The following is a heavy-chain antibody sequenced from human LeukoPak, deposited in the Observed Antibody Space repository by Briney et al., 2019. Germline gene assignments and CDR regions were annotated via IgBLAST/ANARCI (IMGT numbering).Heavy chain of an antibody. CDR2: IKQDGSEK. CDR3: ARDTTARYCSSTSCPPGPLDY. CDR1: GFTSSRLW. D-gene: IGHD2-2*01. J-gene: IGHJ4*02. Sequence: GGSLRLSCVASGFTSSRLWMNWVRQAPGKGLEWVANIKQDGSEKYYVDSVKGRFTISRDNAKNSLYLQMNNLRAEDTAVYYCARDTTARYCSSTSCPPGPLDYWGQGTLVTVSS. V-gene: IGHV3-7*01.